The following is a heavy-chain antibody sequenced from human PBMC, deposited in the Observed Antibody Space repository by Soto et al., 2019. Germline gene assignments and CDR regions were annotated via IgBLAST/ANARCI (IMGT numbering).Heavy chain of an antibody. Sequence: QGQLQESGPGLVKPSETLSLTCTVSGGSISTYNWGWSRQPPGKGLGWIGCIYYSGFTNYNPSLKTLVTISVNTHKNQNSLKLNSVTAADTAVYSCARVAADIASWLDPCGQGTLVTVSS. V-gene: IGHV4-59*01. CDR1: GGSISTYN. CDR2: IYYSGFT. CDR3: ARVAADIASWLDP. J-gene: IGHJ5*02. D-gene: IGHD5-12*01.